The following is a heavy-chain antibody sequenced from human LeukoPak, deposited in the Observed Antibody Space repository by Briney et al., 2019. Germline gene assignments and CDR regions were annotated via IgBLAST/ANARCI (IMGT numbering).Heavy chain of an antibody. J-gene: IGHJ4*02. Sequence: ASVKVSCKASGFTFTSYGFTWVRKAPGQGLEWMGWISAYNGSTNYAQTLRGRITMTTDTSTSTVYMELRSLGSDDTAMYYCARGGLYGSGSPDYWGQGTLVTVPS. D-gene: IGHD3-10*01. CDR3: ARGGLYGSGSPDY. CDR2: ISAYNGST. V-gene: IGHV1-18*01. CDR1: GFTFTSYG.